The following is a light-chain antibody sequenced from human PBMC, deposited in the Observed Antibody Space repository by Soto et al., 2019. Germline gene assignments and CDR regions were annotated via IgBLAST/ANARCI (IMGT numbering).Light chain of an antibody. V-gene: IGKV3-15*01. CDR2: GAS. J-gene: IGKJ1*01. CDR3: HQYNTWPRT. CDR1: QSVTTY. Sequence: EMVVTQSPATLSVSPGERATLSCRASQSVTTYLAWYQQKPGQAPRVVIHGASTRATDFPARFSGSGSGTEFTLTISSLQSEDIGVYYCHQYNTWPRTFGQGTKVDIK.